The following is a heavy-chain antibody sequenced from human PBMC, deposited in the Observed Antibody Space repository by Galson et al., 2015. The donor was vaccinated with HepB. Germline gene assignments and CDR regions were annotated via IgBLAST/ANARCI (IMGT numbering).Heavy chain of an antibody. Sequence: SLRLSCAASGFTFSSYAMHWVRQAPGKGLEWVAVISYDGSNKYYADSVKGRFTISRDNSKNTLYLQMNSLRAEDTAVYYCARDRFGVGELWGAFDIWGQGTMVTVSS. CDR1: GFTFSSYA. D-gene: IGHD3-10*01. J-gene: IGHJ3*02. CDR3: ARDRFGVGELWGAFDI. CDR2: ISYDGSNK. V-gene: IGHV3-30-3*01.